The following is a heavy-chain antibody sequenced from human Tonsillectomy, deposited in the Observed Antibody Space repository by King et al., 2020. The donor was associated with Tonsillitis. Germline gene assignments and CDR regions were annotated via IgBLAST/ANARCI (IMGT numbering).Heavy chain of an antibody. Sequence: VQLVESGGGLVKPGGSLRLSCAASGFTFSSYSLNWVRQAPGKGLEWVSCISSSSSYIYYADPVKGRFTISRDNAKNSLYLQMNSLRAEDTAVYYCARDPHAVIAVTGNFDYWGQGTLVTVSS. D-gene: IGHD6-19*01. J-gene: IGHJ4*02. CDR1: GFTFSSYS. V-gene: IGHV3-21*01. CDR2: ISSSSSYI. CDR3: ARDPHAVIAVTGNFDY.